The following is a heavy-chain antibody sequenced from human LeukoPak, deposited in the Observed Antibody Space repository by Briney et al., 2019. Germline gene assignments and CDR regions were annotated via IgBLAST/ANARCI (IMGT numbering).Heavy chain of an antibody. D-gene: IGHD1-1*01. Sequence: SETLSLTCTVSGGSISSSSYHWGWIRQPPGKGLEWIGSIYYSATTYFNPSLKSRVTIYVDTSRNQFSLRLSSVTAADTAVYYCAGRVRSTEYFQHWGQGTLVTVSS. CDR3: AGRVRSTEYFQH. CDR1: GGSISSSSYH. J-gene: IGHJ1*01. V-gene: IGHV4-39*01. CDR2: IYYSATT.